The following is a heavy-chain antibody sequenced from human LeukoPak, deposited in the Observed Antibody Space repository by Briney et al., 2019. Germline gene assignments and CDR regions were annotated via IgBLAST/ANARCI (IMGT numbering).Heavy chain of an antibody. D-gene: IGHD7-27*01. Sequence: GGSLRLSCAASGFTFSDHYMDWVRQAPGQGLEWVGRIRNKANSYTTEYAASVKGRFTISRDESMNSLYLQMNSLKTEDTAVYYCARVSGDGDYFDYWGQGTLVTVSS. CDR1: GFTFSDHY. J-gene: IGHJ4*02. CDR3: ARVSGDGDYFDY. V-gene: IGHV3-72*01. CDR2: IRNKANSYTT.